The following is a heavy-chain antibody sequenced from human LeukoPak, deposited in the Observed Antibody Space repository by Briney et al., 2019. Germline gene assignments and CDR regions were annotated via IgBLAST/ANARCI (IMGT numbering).Heavy chain of an antibody. Sequence: PGGSLRLSCAASGFTFSSYAMSWVRQAPGKGLEWVSAISGSGGSTYYADSVKGRFTISRDNSKNTLYLQVNSLRAEDTAVYYCAKPVLMWFGESPGYWGQGTLVTVSS. V-gene: IGHV3-23*01. D-gene: IGHD3-10*01. CDR1: GFTFSSYA. CDR3: AKPVLMWFGESPGY. CDR2: ISGSGGST. J-gene: IGHJ4*02.